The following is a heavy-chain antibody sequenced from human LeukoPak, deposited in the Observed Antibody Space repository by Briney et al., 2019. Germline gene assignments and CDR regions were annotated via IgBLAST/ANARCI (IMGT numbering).Heavy chain of an antibody. V-gene: IGHV3-7*01. D-gene: IGHD6-13*01. CDR3: ARDDGGFSSIWYDALDI. CDR1: GFTLCSYW. J-gene: IGHJ3*02. Sequence: GGSLRLSCAPSGFTLCSYWMTWVRQAPGKGLEWVANIKQDGSEKNYVAAVKGRFTISRDNAKTSLYLQMNSLRAEDTAVYYCARDDGGFSSIWYDALDIWGQGTMVTVSS. CDR2: IKQDGSEK.